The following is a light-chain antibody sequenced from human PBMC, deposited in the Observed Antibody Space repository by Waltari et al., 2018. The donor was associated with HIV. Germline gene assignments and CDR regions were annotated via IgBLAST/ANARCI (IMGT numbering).Light chain of an antibody. J-gene: IGLJ1*01. V-gene: IGLV2-14*01. CDR1: SDDVGGYNF. CDR3: CSYTRTTSYV. Sequence: QSALTQPASVSGSPGQSITISCTGTSDDVGGYNFVSWYRQHPGKVPELIISEVTNRTSGTPDRFSGSKSGNTASLTISGLQAEDDGDYFCCSYTRTTSYVFGTGTTVTAL. CDR2: EVT.